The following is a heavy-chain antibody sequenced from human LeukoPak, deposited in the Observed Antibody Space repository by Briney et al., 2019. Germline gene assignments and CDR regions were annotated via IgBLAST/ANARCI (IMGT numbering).Heavy chain of an antibody. CDR3: AKDADSYGPTDFDY. D-gene: IGHD5-18*01. J-gene: IGHJ4*02. V-gene: IGHV3-9*01. Sequence: GGSLRLSCAASGFTFDDYAMHWVRQAPGKGLEWVSGISWNSGSIGYADSVKGRFTISRDNAKNSLYLQMNSLRAEDTALYYCAKDADSYGPTDFDYWGQGTLVTVSS. CDR1: GFTFDDYA. CDR2: ISWNSGSI.